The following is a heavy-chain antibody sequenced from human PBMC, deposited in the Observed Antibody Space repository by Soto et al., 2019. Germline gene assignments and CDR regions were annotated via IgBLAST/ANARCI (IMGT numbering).Heavy chain of an antibody. CDR3: ARDSGDKWFDP. J-gene: IGHJ5*02. Sequence: QVQLQESGPGLVKPSETLSLTCTVSGGSISSYYWSWIRQPPGKGLEWIGYIYYSGSTNYNPSLKSRVTISVDTSKNQFSLKLSSVTAADTAVYYCARDSGDKWFDPWGQGTLVTVSS. CDR2: IYYSGST. V-gene: IGHV4-59*01. D-gene: IGHD3-10*01. CDR1: GGSISSYY.